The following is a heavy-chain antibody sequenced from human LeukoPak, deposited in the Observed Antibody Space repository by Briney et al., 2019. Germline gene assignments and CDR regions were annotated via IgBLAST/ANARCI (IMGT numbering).Heavy chain of an antibody. CDR3: AGERSYYGSGRLEY. D-gene: IGHD3-10*01. CDR1: RYTFTSYV. Sequence: ASVKVSCKASRYTFTSYVISWVRQAPGQGREGMGWISAYNGNTNYAQQLQGRVTMTTDTSTSTAYMELRSLRPDDTALYYCAGERSYYGSGRLEYWGQGGLVIVSS. J-gene: IGHJ4*02. V-gene: IGHV1-18*01. CDR2: ISAYNGNT.